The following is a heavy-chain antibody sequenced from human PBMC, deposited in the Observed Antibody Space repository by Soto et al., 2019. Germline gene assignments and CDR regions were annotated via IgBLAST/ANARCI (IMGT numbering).Heavy chain of an antibody. CDR3: ARDSEQLAPGTSYYYGMDV. Sequence: QVQLVQSGAEVKKPGASVKISCNASGYSFTTYYIHWVRQAPGQGLEWMGIINPSGYITSYAQKFQGRVTMTSDTSTSTVYMELSSLRSEDTALYYCARDSEQLAPGTSYYYGMDVWGQGTTVTVSS. V-gene: IGHV1-46*01. D-gene: IGHD6-6*01. CDR1: GYSFTTYY. J-gene: IGHJ6*02. CDR2: INPSGYIT.